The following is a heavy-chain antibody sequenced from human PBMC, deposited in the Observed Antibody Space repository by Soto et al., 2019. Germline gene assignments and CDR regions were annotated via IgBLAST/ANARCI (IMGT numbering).Heavy chain of an antibody. V-gene: IGHV4-30-2*01. CDR3: ARGGGSDSFDY. J-gene: IGHJ4*02. Sequence: SETLSLTCAVSGASITYGGYSWSWIRQTPGKGLEWIGYINHLETTFYNPSFESRLTLSIDRAKNQFSLNLNSMSAADRAVYFCARGGGSDSFDYWGQGILVTVSS. D-gene: IGHD1-26*01. CDR2: INHLETT. CDR1: GASITYGGYS.